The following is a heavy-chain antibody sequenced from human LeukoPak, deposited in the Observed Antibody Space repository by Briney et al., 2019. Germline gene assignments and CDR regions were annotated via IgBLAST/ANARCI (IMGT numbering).Heavy chain of an antibody. J-gene: IGHJ4*02. V-gene: IGHV1-69*01. Sequence: SSVKVSCKASGGTFSSYAISWVRQAPGQGLEWMGGIIPIFGTANYAQKFQGRVTITADESTSTAYMELSSLRSEDTAVYYCASVSGYDFWSGYSIMGDWGQGTLVTVSS. CDR3: ASVSGYDFWSGYSIMGD. D-gene: IGHD3-3*01. CDR2: IIPIFGTA. CDR1: GGTFSSYA.